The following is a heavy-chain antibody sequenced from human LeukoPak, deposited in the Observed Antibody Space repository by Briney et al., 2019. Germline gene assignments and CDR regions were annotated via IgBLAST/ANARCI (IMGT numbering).Heavy chain of an antibody. CDR1: GFTFSRYA. CDR2: ISGGGVTP. D-gene: IGHD2-15*01. CDR3: AKSGLNRFDY. V-gene: IGHV3-23*01. J-gene: IGHJ4*02. Sequence: GGPLRLSCAASGFTFSRYAMSGVRQAPGKGLEWVSTISGGGVTPYYADSVKGRLTISRDNSKNTLFLQRNSLRVEDTAVYYCAKSGLNRFDYWGQGALVTVFS.